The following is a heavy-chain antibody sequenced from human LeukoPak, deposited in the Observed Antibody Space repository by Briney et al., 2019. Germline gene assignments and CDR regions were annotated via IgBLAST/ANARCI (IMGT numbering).Heavy chain of an antibody. V-gene: IGHV3-21*01. CDR2: ISSSSSYI. J-gene: IGHJ4*02. CDR1: GFTFNSYS. Sequence: GGSLRLSCAASGFTFNSYSMNWVRQAPGKGLEWVSSISSSSSYIYYADSVKGRFTISRDNAKNSLYLQMNSLRAEDTAVYYCAREQNDYGDYDDYWGQGTLVTVSS. CDR3: AREQNDYGDYDDY. D-gene: IGHD4-17*01.